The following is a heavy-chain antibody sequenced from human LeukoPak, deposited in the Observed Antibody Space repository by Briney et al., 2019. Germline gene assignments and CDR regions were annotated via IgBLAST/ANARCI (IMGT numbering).Heavy chain of an antibody. CDR2: IWSDGTNR. CDR1: GFIFSHYG. J-gene: IGHJ4*02. D-gene: IGHD4-11*01. V-gene: IGHV3-33*01. Sequence: GGSLRLSCAASGFIFSHYGMHWVRQAPGKGLEWVAVIWSDGTNRYYADSVKGRFSINRDDSQKRVFLQMNSLRAEDTAVYYCARDAQGGFDYSNSLQYWGQGALVTVSS. CDR3: ARDAQGGFDYSNSLQY.